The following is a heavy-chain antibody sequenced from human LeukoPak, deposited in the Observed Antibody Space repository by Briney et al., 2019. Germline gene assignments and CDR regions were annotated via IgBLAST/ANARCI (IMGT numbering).Heavy chain of an antibody. Sequence: GGSLRLSCAASGFSFSGYSMNWVRQAPGKGLVWVSRINTDGSIASYADSVKGRFTISRDTAKNTLYLQMSSLRAEDTAIYYCARVAGGTTFDYWGQGARVTASS. CDR1: GFSFSGYS. D-gene: IGHD6-13*01. J-gene: IGHJ4*02. V-gene: IGHV3-74*01. CDR2: INTDGSIA. CDR3: ARVAGGTTFDY.